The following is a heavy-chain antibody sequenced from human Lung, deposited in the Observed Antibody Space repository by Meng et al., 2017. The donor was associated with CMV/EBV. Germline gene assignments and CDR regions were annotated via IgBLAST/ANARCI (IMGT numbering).Heavy chain of an antibody. CDR3: AKASLGPPYSTNTFDF. CDR2: INWNSGSL. D-gene: IGHD6-13*01. V-gene: IGHV3-9*01. CDR1: GFKFDDYA. Sequence: SXKISCAASGFKFDDYAMHLVRQFPGKGPEWVAGINWNSGSLAYSDYVKGRFTMSRENARNSLYLQMNSLRPEDTALYYCAKASLGPPYSTNTFDFWGQGTXVTVSS. J-gene: IGHJ3*01.